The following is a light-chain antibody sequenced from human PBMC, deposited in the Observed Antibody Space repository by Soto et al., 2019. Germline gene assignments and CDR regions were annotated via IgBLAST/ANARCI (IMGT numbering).Light chain of an antibody. J-gene: IGKJ1*01. V-gene: IGKV1-5*01. CDR1: QSISSY. CDR3: QQNNSYS. Sequence: IPMTQSPSSLSASVGDRFTITCRASQSISSYLNWYQQKPGTAPKVLIYHASNLQSGVPSRFSGSGSGTEFTLTISSLQPDDFATYYCQQNNSYSLGQGTKVDIK. CDR2: HAS.